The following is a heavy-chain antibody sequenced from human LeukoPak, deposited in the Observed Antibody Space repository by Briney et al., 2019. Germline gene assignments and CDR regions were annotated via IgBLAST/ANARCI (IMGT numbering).Heavy chain of an antibody. CDR1: GGSISSSSYY. J-gene: IGHJ4*02. CDR2: IYYSGST. V-gene: IGHV4-39*07. CDR3: ARWTGPEVTTSSDFDY. D-gene: IGHD4-17*01. Sequence: KASETLSLTCTVSGGSISSSSYYWGWLRQPPGKGLEWIGSIYYSGSTYYNPSLKSRVTISVDTSKNQFSLKLSSVTAADTAVYYCARWTGPEVTTSSDFDYWGQGTLVTVSS.